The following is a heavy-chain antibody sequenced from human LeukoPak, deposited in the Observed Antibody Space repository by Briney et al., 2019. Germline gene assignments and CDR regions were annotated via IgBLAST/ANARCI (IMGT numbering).Heavy chain of an antibody. V-gene: IGHV1-2*02. CDR2: INPNSGGT. J-gene: IGHJ4*02. CDR3: ARDLGVRGVTIFAVAPSDY. CDR1: GYTFTGYY. D-gene: IGHD3-3*01. Sequence: ASVKVSCKASGYTFTGYYMHWVRQAPGQGLEWMGWINPNSGGTNYAQKFQGRVTMTRDTSISTAYMELSRLRSDDTAVYYCARDLGVRGVTIFAVAPSDYWGQGTLVTVSS.